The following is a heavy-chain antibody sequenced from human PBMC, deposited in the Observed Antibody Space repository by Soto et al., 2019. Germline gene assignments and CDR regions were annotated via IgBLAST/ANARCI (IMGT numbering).Heavy chain of an antibody. CDR3: ASARYFRVDV. V-gene: IGHV4-39*01. CDR2: TYYSGST. D-gene: IGHD3-9*01. Sequence: QLQLQASVPRLVKPSETLSLTCSVSGGSMNDVTHYWAWFRQPPGTGLEWIATTYYSGSTHYNSALNSRATISVDTSHKQFSLELTYETAADTAVDHCASARYFRVDVWGQGHTAIVS. CDR1: GGSMNDVTHY. J-gene: IGHJ6*02.